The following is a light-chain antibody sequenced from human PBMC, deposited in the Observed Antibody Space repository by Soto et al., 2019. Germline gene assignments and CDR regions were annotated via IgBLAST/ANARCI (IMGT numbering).Light chain of an antibody. V-gene: IGKV1-27*01. J-gene: IGKJ1*01. CDR1: QAMSIY. Sequence: DIQMTQSPSSLSTSVADRVTITCRASQAMSIYLAWYQQKRGKVPKLLIYAASTLKSEVPSRFSGSGSGTDFTLTISSLQPEDVATYYCQMYSGAPPTFGQGTKVEIK. CDR3: QMYSGAPPT. CDR2: AAS.